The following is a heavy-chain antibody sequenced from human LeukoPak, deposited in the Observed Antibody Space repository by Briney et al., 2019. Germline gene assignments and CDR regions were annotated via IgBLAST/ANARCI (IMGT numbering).Heavy chain of an antibody. CDR1: GGSFSGHY. V-gene: IGHV4-34*01. Sequence: PSETLSLTCAVYGGSFSGHYWSWIRQPPGKGLEWIGEINHSESTKYNSSLKSRVTISVDTSKNQFSLKLSSVTAADTAVYYCASHDYGDPPDDYWGQGTLVTVSS. J-gene: IGHJ4*02. CDR2: INHSEST. D-gene: IGHD4-17*01. CDR3: ASHDYGDPPDDY.